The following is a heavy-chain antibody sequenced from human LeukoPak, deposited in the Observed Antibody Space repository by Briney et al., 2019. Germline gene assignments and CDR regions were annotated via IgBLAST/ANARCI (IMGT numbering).Heavy chain of an antibody. CDR3: ARHLGYCSGGSCYDYYYYYGMDV. V-gene: IGHV4-61*02. CDR2: IYTTGTT. J-gene: IGHJ6*02. D-gene: IGHD2-15*01. CDR1: GDFITSDTYS. Sequence: PSETLSLTCTLSGDFITSDTYSWSWIRQPAGMQLEWIGRIYTTGTTNYNPSLRSRVTMSIDTSKNQFSLKLSSVTAADTAVYYCARHLGYCSGGSCYDYYYYYGMDVWGQGTTVTVSS.